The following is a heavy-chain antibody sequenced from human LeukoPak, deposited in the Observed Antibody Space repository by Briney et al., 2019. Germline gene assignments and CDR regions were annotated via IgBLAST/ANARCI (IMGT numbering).Heavy chain of an antibody. CDR2: ISGGGTT. CDR3: AKDSGYDSRYYFDY. Sequence: GGSLRLSCAASGFTLSIDAMSWVRQTPGKGLQWVSTISGGGTTFYADSVKGRFTMSRDNSRNTLFLLMNSLRAEDTAVYYCAKDSGYDSRYYFDYWGQGTLVTVSS. D-gene: IGHD5-12*01. J-gene: IGHJ4*02. V-gene: IGHV3-23*01. CDR1: GFTLSIDA.